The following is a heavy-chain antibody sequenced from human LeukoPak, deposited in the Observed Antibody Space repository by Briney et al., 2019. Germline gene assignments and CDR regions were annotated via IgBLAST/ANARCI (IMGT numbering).Heavy chain of an antibody. D-gene: IGHD3-22*01. CDR2: ISYDGSNK. J-gene: IGHJ5*02. Sequence: SGGSLRLSCAASGFTFSSYAMHWVRQAPGKGLEWVAVISYDGSNKYYADSVKGRFTISRDNSKNTLYLQMNSLRAEDTAVYYCANSPSPDYESSYNWFDPWGQGTLVTVSS. V-gene: IGHV3-30*04. CDR3: ANSPSPDYESSYNWFDP. CDR1: GFTFSSYA.